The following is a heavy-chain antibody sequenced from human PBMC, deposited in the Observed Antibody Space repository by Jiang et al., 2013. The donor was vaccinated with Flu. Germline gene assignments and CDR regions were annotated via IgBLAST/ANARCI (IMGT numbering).Heavy chain of an antibody. Sequence: RLSCAASGFTFSNHAMNWVRQAPGKGLEWVSSISTSGDTTYYADSVKGRFTISRDNSKDTLYLLMDSLRAEDTAVYYCAKGTPRIVGAIPQPFDYWGQGTLVTVSS. CDR3: AKGTPRIVGAIPQPFDY. D-gene: IGHD1-26*01. CDR2: ISTSGDTT. CDR1: GFTFSNHA. J-gene: IGHJ4*02. V-gene: IGHV3-23*01.